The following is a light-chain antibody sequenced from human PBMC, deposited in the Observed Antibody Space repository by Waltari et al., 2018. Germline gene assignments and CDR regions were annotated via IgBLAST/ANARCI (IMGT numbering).Light chain of an antibody. CDR1: EDISNH. V-gene: IGKV1-33*01. Sequence: DIQMTQSPSSLSASVGDRVTITCQASEDISNHLVWFQQKPGQAPKLLIFDASSLQPGVPSMFRGSGSGTHFTFTISSLQPEDFATFDCQQFHDLPFTFGPGTTVDIK. CDR2: DAS. J-gene: IGKJ3*01. CDR3: QQFHDLPFT.